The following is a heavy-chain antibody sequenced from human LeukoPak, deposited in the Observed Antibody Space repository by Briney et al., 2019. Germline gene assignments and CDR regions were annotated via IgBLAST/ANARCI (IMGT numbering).Heavy chain of an antibody. CDR1: GGSISSYY. J-gene: IGHJ4*02. Sequence: PSETLSLTCTVSGGSISSYYWSWIRQPPGKGLEWIGYIYYSGSTNYNPSLKSRVTISVDPSKNQFSLKLISVTAADTAVYYCARRRGGYGAFDYWGQGTLVTVSS. D-gene: IGHD5-12*01. CDR2: IYYSGST. CDR3: ARRRGGYGAFDY. V-gene: IGHV4-59*08.